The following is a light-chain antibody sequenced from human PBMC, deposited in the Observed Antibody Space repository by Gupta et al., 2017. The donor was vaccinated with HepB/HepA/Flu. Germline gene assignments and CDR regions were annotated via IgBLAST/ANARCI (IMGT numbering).Light chain of an antibody. CDR3: LLYFGGPWV. CDR1: TGAVTSGNY. V-gene: IGLV7-43*01. Sequence: QTVLTHDPSLTVSPERKVTLTWDSSTGAVTSGNYPSWFQQKPGQAPRTLIYSTKNKLSWTPARFSGSLLGDKGALTLSGVQPEGEAEYYCLLYFGGPWVFGGGTKLTVL. CDR2: STK. J-gene: IGLJ3*02.